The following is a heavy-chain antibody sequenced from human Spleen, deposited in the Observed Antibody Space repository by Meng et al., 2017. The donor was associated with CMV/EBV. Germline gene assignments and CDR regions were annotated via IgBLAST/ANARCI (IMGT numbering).Heavy chain of an antibody. Sequence: ASVKVSCKASGYTFTVYYMHWVRQAPGQGLEWMGWINLNSGGTKYAQKFQGRVTMTRATSIRTAYMELSRLRSDDTAVYYCARGVSSSISGWLDPWGQGTLVTVSS. CDR1: GYTFTVYY. CDR3: ARGVSSSISGWLDP. D-gene: IGHD2-2*01. V-gene: IGHV1-2*02. CDR2: INLNSGGT. J-gene: IGHJ5*02.